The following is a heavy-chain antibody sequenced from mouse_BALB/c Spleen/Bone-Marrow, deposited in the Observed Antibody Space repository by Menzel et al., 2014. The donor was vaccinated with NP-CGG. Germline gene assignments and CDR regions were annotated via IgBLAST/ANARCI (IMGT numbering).Heavy chain of an antibody. V-gene: IGHV5-6-5*01. J-gene: IGHJ4*01. CDR1: GFTLSSYA. Sequence: EVMLVESGGGLVKPGGSLKLSCAASGFTLSSYAMSWVRQTPEKRLEWVASISSGGSTYYPDSVKGRFTISRDNARNILYLQMSSPRSEDTAMYYCAREGGTTAHYYAMDYWGQGTSVTVSS. CDR2: ISSGGST. CDR3: AREGGTTAHYYAMDY. D-gene: IGHD1-2*01.